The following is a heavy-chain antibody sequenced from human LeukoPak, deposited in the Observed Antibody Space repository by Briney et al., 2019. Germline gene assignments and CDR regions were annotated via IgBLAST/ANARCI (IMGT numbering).Heavy chain of an antibody. CDR1: GYPFTIYG. V-gene: IGHV1-18*01. CDR2: ISAYNGNT. J-gene: IGHJ4*02. Sequence: ASVMVSCRASGYPFTIYGITWVRQAPGQWLELLGWISAYNGNTDYAQKLQGRVTMTTETSTSTAYVELRSLRSDDTAVYYCARDGKGRYDFRENDYWGQGTLVTVSS. CDR3: ARDGKGRYDFRENDY. D-gene: IGHD3-3*01.